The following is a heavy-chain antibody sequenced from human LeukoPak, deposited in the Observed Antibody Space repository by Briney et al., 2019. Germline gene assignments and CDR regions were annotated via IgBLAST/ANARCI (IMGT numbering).Heavy chain of an antibody. CDR1: GYTFTSYG. D-gene: IGHD3-10*01. Sequence: ASVKVSCKASGYTFTSYGISWVRQAPGQGLEWMGWISAYNGNTNYAQKLRGRVTMTTDTSTSTAYMELRSLRSDDTAVYYCARKRWFGEFYYFDYWGQGTLVTVSS. J-gene: IGHJ4*02. V-gene: IGHV1-18*01. CDR2: ISAYNGNT. CDR3: ARKRWFGEFYYFDY.